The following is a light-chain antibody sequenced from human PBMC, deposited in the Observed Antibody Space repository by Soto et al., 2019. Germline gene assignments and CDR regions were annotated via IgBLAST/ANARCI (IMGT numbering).Light chain of an antibody. J-gene: IGKJ1*01. CDR1: QSISST. CDR2: GAS. CDR3: QQYKDWPTT. Sequence: EIVMMQSPATLSLSPGERATLSCRAGQSISSTVAWYQQKPGQAPRLLVYGASTRATGIPVRFSGSGSGTEFTLTISTLRSEDSAVYYCQQYKDWPTTFGQGTKVEIK. V-gene: IGKV3-15*01.